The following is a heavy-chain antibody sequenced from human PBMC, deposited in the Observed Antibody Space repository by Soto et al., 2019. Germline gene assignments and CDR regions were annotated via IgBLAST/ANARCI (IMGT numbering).Heavy chain of an antibody. CDR3: AKGFRPAAMRNAFDI. J-gene: IGHJ3*02. Sequence: GGSLRLSCAASGFTFNNYGMHWVRQAPGKGLEWVAVIWNDGNGYYYANSVKGRFTISRDNSKNTLYLQMSSLRAEDTAVYYCAKGFRPAAMRNAFDIWGQGTMVTVSS. D-gene: IGHD2-2*01. CDR1: GFTFNNYG. CDR2: IWNDGNGY. V-gene: IGHV3-33*06.